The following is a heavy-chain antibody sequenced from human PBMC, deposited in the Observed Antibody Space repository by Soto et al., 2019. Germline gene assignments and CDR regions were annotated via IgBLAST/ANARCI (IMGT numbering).Heavy chain of an antibody. CDR1: GLSFDDYA. CDR2: ISWNSGSI. CDR3: AKESSGWYGGEQNFEY. V-gene: IGHV3-9*01. Sequence: SLRLCCEPSGLSFDDYAMHWVRQAPGKGLEWVSGISWNSGSIGYADSVKGRFTISRDNAKNSLYLQMKSLRAEDTALYYCAKESSGWYGGEQNFEYWGQGTLVTVSS. D-gene: IGHD6-19*01. J-gene: IGHJ4*02.